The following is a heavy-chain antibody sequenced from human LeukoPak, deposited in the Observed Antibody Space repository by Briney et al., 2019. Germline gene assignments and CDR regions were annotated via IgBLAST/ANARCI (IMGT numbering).Heavy chain of an antibody. D-gene: IGHD3-16*01. CDR1: GFTFSHSW. J-gene: IGHJ4*02. CDR2: IKTDGSEK. CDR3: AKDRANWAIDD. Sequence: GGSLRLSCAASGFTFSHSWMSWVRQAPGKGLEWVANIKTDGSEKYYVDSVKGRFTISRDNAQNALYLQMNSLRVEDTAVYYCAKDRANWAIDDWGQGTQVTVSS. V-gene: IGHV3-7*01.